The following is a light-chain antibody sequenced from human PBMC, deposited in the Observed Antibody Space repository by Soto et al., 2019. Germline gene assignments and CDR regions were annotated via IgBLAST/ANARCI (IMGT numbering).Light chain of an antibody. CDR1: QGISSY. CDR3: QQYDNLPPYT. Sequence: DIQMTQSPSSLSASVGDRVTITCRASQGISSYLAWYQQKLGKVPKLLISAASTLQSGVPSRFSGSGSGTDFTLTISSLQPEDIATYYCQQYDNLPPYTFGQGTKLEIK. CDR2: AAS. J-gene: IGKJ2*01. V-gene: IGKV1-27*01.